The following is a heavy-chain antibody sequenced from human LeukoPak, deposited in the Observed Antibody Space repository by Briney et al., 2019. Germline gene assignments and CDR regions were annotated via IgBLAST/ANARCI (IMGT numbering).Heavy chain of an antibody. CDR3: ARESGIAAALDL. Sequence: GGSLRLSCAASGFTFSSYSMNWVRQAPGKGLEWVSYISSDGSAITYADSVKGRFTISRDNAKNTLYLQMNSLRAEDTAVYYCARESGIAAALDLWGQGTLVTVSS. V-gene: IGHV3-48*04. J-gene: IGHJ5*02. CDR1: GFTFSSYS. D-gene: IGHD6-13*01. CDR2: ISSDGSAI.